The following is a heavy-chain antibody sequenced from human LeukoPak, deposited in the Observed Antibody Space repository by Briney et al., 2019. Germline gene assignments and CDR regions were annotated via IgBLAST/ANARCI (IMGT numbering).Heavy chain of an antibody. CDR3: ARDVRNWGFDY. CDR2: IYNSGST. Sequence: SETLSLTCTVSGGSINSDYWSWIRQSPGKGLEWIGYIYNSGSTNYKSSLRSRVTISLDTSKNQFSLKLSSVTAADTAVYYCARDVRNWGFDYWGQGTLVTVSS. CDR1: GGSINSDY. V-gene: IGHV4-59*12. D-gene: IGHD7-27*01. J-gene: IGHJ4*02.